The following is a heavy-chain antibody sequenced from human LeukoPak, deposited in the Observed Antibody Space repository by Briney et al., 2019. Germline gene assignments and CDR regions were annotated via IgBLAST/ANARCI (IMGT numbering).Heavy chain of an antibody. CDR3: ASLNVLRFLEWLFPPGV. V-gene: IGHV3-21*01. J-gene: IGHJ6*04. CDR1: GFTFSSYS. D-gene: IGHD3-3*01. CDR2: ISSSSSYI. Sequence: GGSLRLSCAASGFTFSSYSMNWVRQAPGKGLEWVSSISSSSSYIYYADSVKGRFTISRDNAKNSLYLQMNSLRAEDTAVYYCASLNVLRFLEWLFPPGVWGKGTTVTVSS.